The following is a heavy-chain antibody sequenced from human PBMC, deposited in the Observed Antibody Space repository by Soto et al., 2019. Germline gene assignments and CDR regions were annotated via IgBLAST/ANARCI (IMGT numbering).Heavy chain of an antibody. CDR1: RNNFTNYW. CDR3: ARYRSLDP. Sequence: PGESLKISCKGSRNNFTNYWITWVRQMPGKGLEWMGRIDPSDSYTKYSPSFQGHVTISRENAKNSLYLQMNSLRAEDTAVYYCARYRSLDPWGQGILVTVSS. J-gene: IGHJ5*02. V-gene: IGHV5-10-1*01. CDR2: IDPSDSYT. D-gene: IGHD3-16*02.